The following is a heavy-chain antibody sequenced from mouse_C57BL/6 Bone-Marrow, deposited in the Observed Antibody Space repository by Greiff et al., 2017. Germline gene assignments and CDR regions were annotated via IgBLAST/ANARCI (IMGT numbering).Heavy chain of an antibody. CDR2: IDPNSGGT. CDR3: ARQLRLRGAPSGFAY. Sequence: QVQLQQPGAELVKPGASVKLSCKASGYTFTSYWMHWVKQRLGRGLEWIGRIDPNSGGTKYNEKFKSKATLTVDKPSSTAYMQLSSLTSEDSAVYYCARQLRLRGAPSGFAYWGQGTLVTVSA. V-gene: IGHV1-72*01. D-gene: IGHD3-2*02. CDR1: GYTFTSYW. J-gene: IGHJ3*01.